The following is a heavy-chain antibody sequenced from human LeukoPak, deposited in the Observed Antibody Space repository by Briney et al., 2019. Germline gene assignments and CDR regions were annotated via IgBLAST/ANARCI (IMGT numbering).Heavy chain of an antibody. CDR1: VGPISSSIYY. CDR3: ARLDIGYCSGGSCYGHLNY. J-gene: IGHJ4*02. CDR2: IYNSGST. D-gene: IGHD2-15*01. V-gene: IGHV4-39*01. Sequence: SETLPLTCTVPVGPISSSIYYWGWIRKPPGKGLEWIGGIYNSGSTYYNPSLKSRVTISVDTSKNQFSLKLSSVTAADTTVYYCARLDIGYCSGGSCYGHLNYWGQGTLVTVSS.